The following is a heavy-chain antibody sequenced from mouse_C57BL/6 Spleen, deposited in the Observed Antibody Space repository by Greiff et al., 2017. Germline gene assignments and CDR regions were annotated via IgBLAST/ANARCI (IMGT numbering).Heavy chain of an antibody. Sequence: ESGPGLVKPSQSLSLTCSVTGYSITSGYYWNWIRQFPGNKLEWMGYISYDGSNNYNPSLKNRISITRDTSKNQFFLKLNSVTTEDTATYYCASEGTTRFDYWGQGTTLTVSS. CDR1: GYSITSGYY. D-gene: IGHD1-1*01. CDR3: ASEGTTRFDY. CDR2: ISYDGSN. J-gene: IGHJ2*01. V-gene: IGHV3-6*01.